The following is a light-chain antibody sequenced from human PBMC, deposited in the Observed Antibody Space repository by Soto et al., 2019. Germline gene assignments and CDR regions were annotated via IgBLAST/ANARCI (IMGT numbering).Light chain of an antibody. CDR3: KQYNSWLWT. Sequence: EIVMTQSPATLSVSPGEGATVFSRDSQSVSSKLAWYQQKPGQAPRLLIYGASTRATGIPARFSGSGSGTEFTLIISSLQSEDSAVYYCKQYNSWLWTFGKGTKVDIK. CDR1: QSVSSK. V-gene: IGKV3-15*01. J-gene: IGKJ1*01. CDR2: GAS.